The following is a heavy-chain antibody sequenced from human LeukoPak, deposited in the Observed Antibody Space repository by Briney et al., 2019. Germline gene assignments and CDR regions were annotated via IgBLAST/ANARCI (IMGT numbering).Heavy chain of an antibody. CDR3: AAGHLGSYAENYFDY. D-gene: IGHD1-26*01. Sequence: ASVKVSCKASGYTFTSYGISWVRQAPGQGLEWMGWISPYNGNTNYAQKLQGRVTMTTDTSTSTAYMELSSLRSEDTAVYFCAAGHLGSYAENYFDYWGQGTLVTVSS. CDR2: ISPYNGNT. J-gene: IGHJ4*02. V-gene: IGHV1-18*01. CDR1: GYTFTSYG.